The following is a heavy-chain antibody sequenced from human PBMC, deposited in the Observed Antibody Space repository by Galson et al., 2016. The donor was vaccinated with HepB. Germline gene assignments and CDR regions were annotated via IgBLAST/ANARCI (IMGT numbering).Heavy chain of an antibody. CDR3: ARWAYCSSSGGSCYSMRHDAFDI. V-gene: IGHV1-2*02. CDR1: GYTFTDYH. J-gene: IGHJ3*02. Sequence: SVKVSCKASGYTFTDYHIHWVRQAPGQGLEWMGWIIADSGGTHYAQKFQGSVTMTRDTSISTAYMELTKLRSDDTAVYYCARWAYCSSSGGSCYSMRHDAFDIWGQGTMVTVSS. D-gene: IGHD2-15*01. CDR2: IIADSGGT.